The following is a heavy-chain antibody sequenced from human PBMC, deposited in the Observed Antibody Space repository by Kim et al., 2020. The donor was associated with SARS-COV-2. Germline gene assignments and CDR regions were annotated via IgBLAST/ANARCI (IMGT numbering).Heavy chain of an antibody. D-gene: IGHD3-3*01. CDR3: AKDHEIFVWPTFDY. CDR2: VNNGGNP. J-gene: IGHJ4*02. V-gene: IGHV3-23*01. Sequence: GGSLRLSCEGSGFTFSRFAISWVRQAPGREPEWVASVNNGGNPYYADSVKGRFSVSRDNGKNTLYLQMDSLRAEDTGLYYGAKDHEIFVWPTFDYWGQGILVTVSS. CDR1: GFTFSRFA.